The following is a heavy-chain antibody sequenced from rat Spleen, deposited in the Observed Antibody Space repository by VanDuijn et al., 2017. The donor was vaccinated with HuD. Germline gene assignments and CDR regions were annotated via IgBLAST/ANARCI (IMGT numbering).Heavy chain of an antibody. CDR1: GFSLTSYH. J-gene: IGHJ2*01. CDR2: IWTGGST. Sequence: QVQLKESGPGLVQPSQTLSLTCTVSGFSLTSYHVSWVRQPPGKGLEWMGVIWTGGSTAYNSSFQSRLSVSRDIAKRQVFLRMNSLQTEDTATYYCVRANRESYAHFDYWGQGVMVTVSS. V-gene: IGHV2-43*01. CDR3: VRANRESYAHFDY. D-gene: IGHD1-12*01.